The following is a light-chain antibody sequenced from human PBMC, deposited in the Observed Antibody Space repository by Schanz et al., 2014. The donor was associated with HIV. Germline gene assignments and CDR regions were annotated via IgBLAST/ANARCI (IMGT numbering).Light chain of an antibody. J-gene: IGLJ2*01. CDR2: SQN. CDR1: NSNIGTYD. CDR3: AAWDYTLSGPL. Sequence: QSVLTQPPSASGTPGQGVTISCSGSNSNIGTYDVNWYQQLPGTAPRLLIYSQNKRPSGVPDRFSGSKSGTSASLAISGLQFDDETLYYCAAWDYTLSGPLFGGGTKLTVL. V-gene: IGLV1-44*01.